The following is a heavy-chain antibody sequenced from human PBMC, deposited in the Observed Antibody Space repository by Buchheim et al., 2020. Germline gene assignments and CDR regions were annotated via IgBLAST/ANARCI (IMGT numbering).Heavy chain of an antibody. CDR1: GFTFSSYA. CDR2: ISYDGSNK. D-gene: IGHD3-10*01. CDR3: ARDGLSYYYGSGIAINWFDP. V-gene: IGHV3-30*14. J-gene: IGHJ5*02. Sequence: QVQLVESGGGVVQPGRSLRLSCAASGFTFSSYAMHWVRQAPGKGLEWVAVISYDGSNKYYADSVKGRFTISRDNSKNPLYLQMNSLRAEDTAVYYCARDGLSYYYGSGIAINWFDPWGQGTL.